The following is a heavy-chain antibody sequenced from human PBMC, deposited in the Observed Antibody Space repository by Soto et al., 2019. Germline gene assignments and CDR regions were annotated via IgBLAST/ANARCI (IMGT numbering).Heavy chain of an antibody. V-gene: IGHV1-18*01. CDR1: GYTFTSYG. CDR2: ISAYNGNT. Sequence: QVQLVQSGAEVKKPGASVKVSCKDSGYTFTSYGISWVRQAPGQGLEWMGGISAYNGNTNYAQKLQGRVTMTTDTSTSTAYMELRSLRSDDTAVYYCARGGVSYSSSWYEEFSDAFDIWGQGTMVTVSS. CDR3: ARGGVSYSSSWYEEFSDAFDI. D-gene: IGHD6-13*01. J-gene: IGHJ3*02.